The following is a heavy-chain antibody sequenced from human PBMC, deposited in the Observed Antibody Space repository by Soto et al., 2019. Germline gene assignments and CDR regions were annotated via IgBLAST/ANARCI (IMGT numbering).Heavy chain of an antibody. CDR2: TYYRSKWNT. J-gene: IGHJ4*02. Sequence: SXTLSLPCVISGYNVSTNSAGWNWIIQSPSRGLEWLGRTYYRSKWNTDSATSVRGRITVNPDTSKNQFSLQLNSVTPEDTGVYYCARNSWNAQPAFDFWGQGMQVTVS. CDR1: GYNVSTNSAG. CDR3: ARNSWNAQPAFDF. D-gene: IGHD1-1*01. V-gene: IGHV6-1*01.